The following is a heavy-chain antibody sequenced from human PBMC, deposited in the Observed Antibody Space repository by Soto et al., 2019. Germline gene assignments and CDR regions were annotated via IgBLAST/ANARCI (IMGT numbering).Heavy chain of an antibody. D-gene: IGHD2-21*01. V-gene: IGHV4-59*08. Sequence: QVQLQESGPGLVKPSETLSLTCTVSGGSFSPNYWAWIRQPPGKGLEWVGYIYYSGTTSYNPSLKSRVTLSLATSKGQFSLRLSSVNASDTAVYYCARLGAYYQSLDPWGQGTLVTVSS. J-gene: IGHJ5*02. CDR2: IYYSGTT. CDR1: GGSFSPNY. CDR3: ARLGAYYQSLDP.